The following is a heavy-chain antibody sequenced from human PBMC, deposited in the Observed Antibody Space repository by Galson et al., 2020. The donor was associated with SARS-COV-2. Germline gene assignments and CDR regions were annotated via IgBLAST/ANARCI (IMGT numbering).Heavy chain of an antibody. CDR1: GFTFSSYG. J-gene: IGHJ6*02. Sequence: TGGSLRLSCAASGFTFSSYGMHWVRQAPGKGLEWVAVIWYDGSNKYYADSVKGRFTISRDNSKNMLYLQMNSLRAEDTAVYYCAGCQGVYYYYGMDVWGQGTTVTVSS. D-gene: IGHD3-16*01. CDR2: IWYDGSNK. V-gene: IGHV3-33*01. CDR3: AGCQGVYYYYGMDV.